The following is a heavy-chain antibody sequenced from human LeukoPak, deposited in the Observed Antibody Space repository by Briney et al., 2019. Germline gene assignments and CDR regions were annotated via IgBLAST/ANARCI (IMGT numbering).Heavy chain of an antibody. CDR1: GFSVSSYA. J-gene: IGHJ4*02. V-gene: IGHV3-23*01. CDR2: ITGSGGST. CDR3: AKDIAQTTVVTKVFDY. D-gene: IGHD4-23*01. Sequence: PGGSLRLSCAASGFSVSSYAMSWVRQAPGKGLEWVSAITGSGGSTYYADSVKGRFTISRDNSKSTLYLQMNSLRAEDTAVYYCAKDIAQTTVVTKVFDYWGQGTLVTVSS.